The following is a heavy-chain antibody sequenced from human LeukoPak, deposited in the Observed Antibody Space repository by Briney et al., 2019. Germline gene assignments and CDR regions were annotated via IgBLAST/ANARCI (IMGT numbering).Heavy chain of an antibody. D-gene: IGHD4-17*01. V-gene: IGHV3-33*01. Sequence: GRSLRLSCAASGFTFSSYGMHWVRQAPGKGLEWVAVIWYDGSNKYYADSVKGRFTISRDNSKNTLFLQMNSLRAEDTAVYYCARDLDDYGDYSYFDYWGQGTLVTVSS. CDR1: GFTFSSYG. CDR3: ARDLDDYGDYSYFDY. J-gene: IGHJ4*02. CDR2: IWYDGSNK.